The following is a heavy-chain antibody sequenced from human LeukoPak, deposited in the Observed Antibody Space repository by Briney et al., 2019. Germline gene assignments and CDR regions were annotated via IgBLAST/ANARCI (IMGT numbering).Heavy chain of an antibody. D-gene: IGHD6-6*01. V-gene: IGHV1-69*13. CDR1: GGTFSSYA. Sequence: SVKVSCKASGGTFSSYAISWVRQAPGQGLEWMGGIIPIFGTANYAQKFQGRVTITADESTSTAYMELSSLRSEDTAVYYCARGGRYSSSWNWFDPWGQGTLVTVSS. J-gene: IGHJ5*02. CDR2: IIPIFGTA. CDR3: ARGGRYSSSWNWFDP.